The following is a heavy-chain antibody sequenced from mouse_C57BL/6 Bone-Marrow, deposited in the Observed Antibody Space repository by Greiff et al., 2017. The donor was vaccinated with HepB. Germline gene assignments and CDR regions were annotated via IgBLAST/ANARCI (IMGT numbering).Heavy chain of an antibody. CDR2: IYPGNSDT. CDR1: GYTFTSYW. J-gene: IGHJ2*01. D-gene: IGHD3-2*02. Sequence: VQLQQSGTVLARPGASVKMSCKTPGYTFTSYWMHWVKQRLGQGLEWIGAIYPGNSDTSYNQKFKGKAKLTAVTSASTAYMELSSLTNEDSAVYYCTRGRLGGYFDYWGQGTTLTVSS. CDR3: TRGRLGGYFDY. V-gene: IGHV1-5*01.